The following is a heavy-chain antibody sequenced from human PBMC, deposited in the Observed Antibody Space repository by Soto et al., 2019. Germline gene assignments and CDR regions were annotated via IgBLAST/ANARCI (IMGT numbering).Heavy chain of an antibody. CDR1: GGSISSYY. CDR2: IYYSGST. CDR3: ARVHPRKGFDD. V-gene: IGHV4-59*01. J-gene: IGHJ4*02. Sequence: SETLSLPCTVSGGSISSYYWSWIRQPPGKGLEWIGYIYYSGSTNYNPSLKSRVTISVDTSKNQFSLKLSSVTAADTAVYYCARVHPRKGFDDWGQGTLVTVAS.